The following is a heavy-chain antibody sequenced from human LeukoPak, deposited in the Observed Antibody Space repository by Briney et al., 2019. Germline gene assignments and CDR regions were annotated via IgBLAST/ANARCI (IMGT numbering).Heavy chain of an antibody. Sequence: ASVKVSCKASGYTFNGYNMHWVRQAPGQGLEWMGWINPNSGVTNYGQKFQGRVTMTRDTSISTANMELSSLRSDDTAVYYCAREPRGGQIDYWGQGTLVTVSS. CDR2: INPNSGVT. D-gene: IGHD3-10*01. CDR3: AREPRGGQIDY. CDR1: GYTFNGYN. V-gene: IGHV1-2*02. J-gene: IGHJ4*02.